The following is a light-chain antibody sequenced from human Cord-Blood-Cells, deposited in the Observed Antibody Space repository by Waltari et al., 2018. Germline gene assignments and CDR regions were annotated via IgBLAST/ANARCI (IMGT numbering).Light chain of an antibody. CDR2: DVS. CDR1: SSDVGGYNY. CDR3: CSYAGSRWV. J-gene: IGLJ3*02. Sequence: QSALTKPRSVSGSPGQSVTLSCTGTSSDVGGYNYVSWYQQHPGKAPKLMIYDVSKRPSGVPDRFSGSKSGNTASLTISGLQAEDEADYYCCSYAGSRWVFGGGTKLTVL. V-gene: IGLV2-11*01.